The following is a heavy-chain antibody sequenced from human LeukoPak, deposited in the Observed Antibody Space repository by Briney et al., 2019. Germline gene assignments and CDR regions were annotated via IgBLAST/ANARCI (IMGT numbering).Heavy chain of an antibody. CDR1: GYTFTSYG. D-gene: IGHD2-21*02. CDR3: ARDLTETYCGGDCIRYYFDY. CDR2: ISAYNGNT. J-gene: IGHJ4*02. V-gene: IGHV1-18*01. Sequence: ASVKVSCKASGYTFTSYGISWVRQAPGQGLEWMRWISAYNGNTNYAQKLQGRVTMTTDTSTSTAYMELRSLRSDDTAVYYCARDLTETYCGGDCIRYYFDYWGQGTLVTVSS.